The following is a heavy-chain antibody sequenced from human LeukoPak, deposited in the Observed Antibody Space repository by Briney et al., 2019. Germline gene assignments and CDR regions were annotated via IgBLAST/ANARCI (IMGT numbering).Heavy chain of an antibody. CDR1: GFPFSSYG. CDR2: IWYDGSNK. Sequence: GGSLSLSCAASGFPFSSYGMHWVRLAPGKGLEWVAVIWYDGSNKYYSDSVKGRFTISRDNSKNTLYLQMNSLRAEDTAVYYCARDGLRDAFDIWGQGTMVTVSS. CDR3: ARDGLRDAFDI. V-gene: IGHV3-33*08. J-gene: IGHJ3*02.